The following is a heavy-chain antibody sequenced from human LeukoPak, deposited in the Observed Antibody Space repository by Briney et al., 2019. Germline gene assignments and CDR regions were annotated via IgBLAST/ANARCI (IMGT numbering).Heavy chain of an antibody. J-gene: IGHJ4*02. Sequence: SETLSLTCAVYGGSFSGYYWSWIRQPPGKGLEWIGEINHSGSTNYNPSLKSRVTISVDTSKNQFSLKLSSVTAADTAVYYCASSSRGGRDGYNSVAPDDYWGQGTLVTVSS. V-gene: IGHV4-34*01. D-gene: IGHD5-12*01. CDR2: INHSGST. CDR3: ASSSRGGRDGYNSVAPDDY. CDR1: GGSFSGYY.